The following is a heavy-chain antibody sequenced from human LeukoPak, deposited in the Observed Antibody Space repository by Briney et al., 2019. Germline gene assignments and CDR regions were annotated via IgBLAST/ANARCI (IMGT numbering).Heavy chain of an antibody. CDR1: GYSISSGYY. D-gene: IGHD3-3*01. J-gene: IGHJ5*02. Sequence: SETLSLTCTVSGYSISSGYYWGWIRQPPGKGLEWIGSIYHSGSTYYNPSLKSRVTISVDTSNNQFCLKLSSVTAADTAVYYCARAYYDFWSGYSTRLNWFDPWGQGTLVTVSS. CDR3: ARAYYDFWSGYSTRLNWFDP. V-gene: IGHV4-38-2*02. CDR2: IYHSGST.